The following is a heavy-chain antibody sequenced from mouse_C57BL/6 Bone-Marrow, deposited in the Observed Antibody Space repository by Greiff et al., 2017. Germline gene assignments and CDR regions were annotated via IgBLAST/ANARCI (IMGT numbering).Heavy chain of an antibody. Sequence: EVKLVESGGGLVQPGGSRKLSCAASGFTFSSFGMHWVRQAPEKGLEWVAYISSGSSTIYYADTVKGRFTISRDNPKNTLFLQMTSLRSEDTAVYYCARWAGRGAMGYWGQGTSVTVSS. J-gene: IGHJ4*01. D-gene: IGHD3-2*02. CDR1: GFTFSSFG. CDR2: ISSGSSTI. CDR3: ARWAGRGAMGY. V-gene: IGHV5-17*02.